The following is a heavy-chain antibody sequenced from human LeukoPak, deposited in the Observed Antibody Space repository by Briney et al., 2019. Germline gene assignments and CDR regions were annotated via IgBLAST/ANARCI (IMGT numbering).Heavy chain of an antibody. J-gene: IGHJ3*02. CDR2: SGNKADSYTT. D-gene: IGHD1-26*01. Sequence: PGGSLRLSCEASGFTLSDHYIDWVRQAPGKGLEWVGRSGNKADSYTTEYAASVKGRFTISRDGSKNSLYLQMNSLKSEDTAVYYCTRGYSGRSVYAFDIWGPGTMATVSS. CDR3: TRGYSGRSVYAFDI. V-gene: IGHV3-72*01. CDR1: GFTLSDHY.